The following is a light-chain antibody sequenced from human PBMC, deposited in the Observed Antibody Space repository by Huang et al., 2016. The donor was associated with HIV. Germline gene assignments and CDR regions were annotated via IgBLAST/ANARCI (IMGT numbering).Light chain of an antibody. J-gene: IGKJ2*01. CDR1: QNVSSND. CDR2: GAS. V-gene: IGKV3-20*01. Sequence: EIVLMQSPGTLSLSAGERVTLSCRASQNVSSNDLAWYQQKPGQALRLLIYGASNRATGIPDRFSGSGSGTDFTLTISGLEPEDFAMYFCQQYGSSPYTFGQGTKLEIK. CDR3: QQYGSSPYT.